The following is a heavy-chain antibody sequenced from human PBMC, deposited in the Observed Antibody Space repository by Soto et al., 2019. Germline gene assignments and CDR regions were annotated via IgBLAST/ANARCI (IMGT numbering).Heavy chain of an antibody. D-gene: IGHD3-9*01. Sequence: EVPVLESGGGLAQPGRSLRLSCAVSGLSFSSYAMTWVRQSPGKGLEWVSSISRSGNSTYSADSVRGRFTISRDNSKNTLYLQMNSLRVEDTAVYYCAKDARILDWLPTSYYFDFWGQGTLVTVSS. CDR1: GLSFSSYA. CDR2: ISRSGNST. V-gene: IGHV3-23*01. CDR3: AKDARILDWLPTSYYFDF. J-gene: IGHJ4*02.